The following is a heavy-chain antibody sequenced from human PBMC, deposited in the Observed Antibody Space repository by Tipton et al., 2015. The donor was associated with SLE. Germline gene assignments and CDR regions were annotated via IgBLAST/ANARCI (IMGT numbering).Heavy chain of an antibody. D-gene: IGHD6-19*01. CDR2: IYYSGST. CDR1: GGSISSHY. CDR3: AKGSGWYKD. J-gene: IGHJ4*02. Sequence: TLSLTCTVSGGSISSHYWSWIRQPPGKGLEWIGYIYYSGSTNYNPSLKSRVTIPVDTSKNQFSLKLSSVTAADTAVYYCAKGSGWYKDWGQGTLVTVSS. V-gene: IGHV4-59*11.